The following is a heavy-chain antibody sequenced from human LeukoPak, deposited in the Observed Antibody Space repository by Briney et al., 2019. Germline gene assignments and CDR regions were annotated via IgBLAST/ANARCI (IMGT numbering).Heavy chain of an antibody. CDR1: GFTFSSYS. J-gene: IGHJ4*02. CDR3: ARAVGYNGFLDY. Sequence: GGTLRLSCAASGFTFSSYSMNWVRQAPGKGLEWVSSISSSSSYIYYADSVKGRFTISRDNAKNSLYLQMNSLRAEDTAVYYCARAVGYNGFLDYWGQGTLVTVSS. CDR2: ISSSSSYI. D-gene: IGHD5-24*01. V-gene: IGHV3-21*01.